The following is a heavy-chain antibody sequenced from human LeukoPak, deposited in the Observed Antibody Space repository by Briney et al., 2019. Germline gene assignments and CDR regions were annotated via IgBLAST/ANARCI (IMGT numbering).Heavy chain of an antibody. CDR2: IYYSGST. V-gene: IGHV4-59*01. J-gene: IGHJ4*02. D-gene: IGHD5-18*01. CDR3: ARGDYVDTAMIFDY. CDR1: GGSISSYY. Sequence: SETLSLTCTVSGGSISSYYWSWIRQPPGKGLEWIGYIYYSGSTNYNPSLKSRVTTSVDTSKNQFSLKLSSVTAADTAVYYCARGDYVDTAMIFDYWGQGTLVTVSS.